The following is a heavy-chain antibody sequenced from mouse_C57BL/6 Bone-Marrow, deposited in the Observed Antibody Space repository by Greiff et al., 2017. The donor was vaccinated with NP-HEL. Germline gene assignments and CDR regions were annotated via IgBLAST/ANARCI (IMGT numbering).Heavy chain of an antibody. CDR1: GYTFTDYY. J-gene: IGHJ1*03. V-gene: IGHV1-26*01. CDR2: INPNNGGT. Sequence: VQLQQSGPELVKPGASVKISCKASGYTFTDYYMNWVKQSHGKSLEWIGDINPNNGGTSYNQKFKGKATLTVDKSSSTAYMELRSLTSEDSAVYYCARWIIYYYGSSPYWYFDVWGTGTTVTVSS. D-gene: IGHD1-1*01. CDR3: ARWIIYYYGSSPYWYFDV.